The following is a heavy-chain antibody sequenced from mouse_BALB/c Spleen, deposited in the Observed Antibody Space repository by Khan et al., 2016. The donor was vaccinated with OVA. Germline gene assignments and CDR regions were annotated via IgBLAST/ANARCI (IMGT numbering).Heavy chain of an antibody. J-gene: IGHJ4*01. V-gene: IGHV2-6-2*01. CDR2: IWSDGRT. CDR3: ARHQFPLSMDS. Sequence: QVRLQQSGPDLVAPSQSLSITCTASGFSLTSYAIHWVRQPPGKGLEWLVVIWSDGRTTYNSALKSRLSISKDNSKGQVFLKIDSLQTDDTAMYYCARHQFPLSMDSWGQGTSVTVSS. CDR1: GFSLTSYA.